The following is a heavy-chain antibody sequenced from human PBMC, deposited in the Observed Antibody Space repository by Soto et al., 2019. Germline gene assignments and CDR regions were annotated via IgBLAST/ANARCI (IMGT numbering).Heavy chain of an antibody. CDR2: INAGSGNT. CDR1: GYTSTNYG. Sequence: ASVKVSCKASGYTSTNYGMHWVRQAPGQRLEWMGWINAGSGNTKYSQKFQGRITITRDTSASTVYMELSSLRSEDTAVYYCARAGLRYFDWLFPNWGQGTLVTVSS. V-gene: IGHV1-3*01. J-gene: IGHJ4*02. CDR3: ARAGLRYFDWLFPN. D-gene: IGHD3-9*01.